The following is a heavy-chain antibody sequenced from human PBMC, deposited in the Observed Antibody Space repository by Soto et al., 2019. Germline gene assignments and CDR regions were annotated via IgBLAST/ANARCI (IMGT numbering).Heavy chain of an antibody. CDR3: ARAKAPLYSSSWYWFDP. CDR2: IYYSGST. CDR1: GGSTSSYY. Sequence: SETLSLTCTVSGGSTSSYYWSWIRQPPGKGLEWIGYIYYSGSTNYNPSLKSRVTISVDTSKNQFSLKLSSVTAADTAVYYCARAKAPLYSSSWYWFDPWGQGTLVTVSS. J-gene: IGHJ5*02. D-gene: IGHD6-13*01. V-gene: IGHV4-59*08.